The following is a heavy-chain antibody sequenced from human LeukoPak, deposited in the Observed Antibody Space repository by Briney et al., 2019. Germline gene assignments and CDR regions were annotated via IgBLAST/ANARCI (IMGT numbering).Heavy chain of an antibody. V-gene: IGHV4-39*07. CDR3: ARGRGLRYFDWSHLYYYYYYYMDV. CDR2: IFYSGST. J-gene: IGHJ6*03. CDR1: GGSISSSGYY. Sequence: TSETLSLTCTVSGGSISSSGYYWGWIRQPPGKGLEWIGSIFYSGSTYYSPSLKSRITISVDTSKNQFSLKLSSVTAADTAVYYCARGRGLRYFDWSHLYYYYYYYMDVWGKGTTVTVSS. D-gene: IGHD3-9*01.